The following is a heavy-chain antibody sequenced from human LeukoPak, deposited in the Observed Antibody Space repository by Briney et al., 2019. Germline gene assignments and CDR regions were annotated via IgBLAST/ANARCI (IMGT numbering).Heavy chain of an antibody. CDR1: GIIFSNYA. D-gene: IGHD1-26*01. J-gene: IGHJ2*01. V-gene: IGHV3-64*01. CDR2: ISSDGGST. CDR3: ARGRQGAKARYFDL. Sequence: TGGSLRLSCAASGIIFSNYAMHWVRQAPGKGLEWISTISSDGGSTYYANSVKGRFTISRDNSKNTLYLKMGSLRAEEMAVYYCARGRQGAKARYFDLWGRGNRVTVSS.